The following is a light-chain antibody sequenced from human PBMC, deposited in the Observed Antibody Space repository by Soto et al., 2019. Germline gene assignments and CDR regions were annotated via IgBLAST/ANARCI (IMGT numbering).Light chain of an antibody. Sequence: EIVLTQSPGTLSLSPGERATLSCRANRNVSSNYLAWYQQKPGQAPRLVIYGASSRATGIPDRFTGGGSGTAFTPTISRLEPEDFALYYCQQYGGSPLTFGQGTKVEVK. CDR3: QQYGGSPLT. CDR1: RNVSSNY. CDR2: GAS. V-gene: IGKV3-20*01. J-gene: IGKJ1*01.